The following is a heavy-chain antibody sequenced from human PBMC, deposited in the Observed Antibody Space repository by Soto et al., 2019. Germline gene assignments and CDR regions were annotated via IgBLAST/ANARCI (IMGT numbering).Heavy chain of an antibody. CDR1: GYTFTSYA. D-gene: IGHD1-26*01. CDR3: AREEAFYYYFDY. CDR2: INAGNGNT. Sequence: GASVKVSCKASGYTFTSYAMHWVRQAPGQRLEWMGWINAGNGNTKYSQKFQGRVTITRDTSATTAYMELSSLRSDDTAVYYCAREEAFYYYFDYWGQGTLVTVSS. J-gene: IGHJ4*02. V-gene: IGHV1-3*01.